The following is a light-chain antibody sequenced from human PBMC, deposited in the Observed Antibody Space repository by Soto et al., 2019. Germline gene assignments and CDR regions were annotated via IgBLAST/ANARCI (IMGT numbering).Light chain of an antibody. CDR2: DVS. CDR3: SSYISSSTVYV. J-gene: IGLJ1*01. Sequence: QSVLTQPASVSGSPGQSITISCTGTSSDVGGYNYVSWYQQHPGEAPKLLIYDVSNRPSGVSNRFSGSKSGNTASLTISGLQAEVEADYYCSSYISSSTVYVFGTGTKVTVL. V-gene: IGLV2-14*01. CDR1: SSDVGGYNY.